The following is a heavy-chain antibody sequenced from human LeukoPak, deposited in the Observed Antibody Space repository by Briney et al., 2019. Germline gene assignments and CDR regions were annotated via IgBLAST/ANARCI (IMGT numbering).Heavy chain of an antibody. J-gene: IGHJ6*03. Sequence: ASVKVSCKASGYTFTGYYMHWVRQPPGQGLEWMGWINPNSGGTNYAQKFQGRVTMTRDTSISTAYMELSRLRSDDTAVYYCASSGDPYYYYYMDVWGKGTTVTVSS. CDR1: GYTFTGYY. CDR3: ASSGDPYYYYYMDV. V-gene: IGHV1-2*02. D-gene: IGHD7-27*01. CDR2: INPNSGGT.